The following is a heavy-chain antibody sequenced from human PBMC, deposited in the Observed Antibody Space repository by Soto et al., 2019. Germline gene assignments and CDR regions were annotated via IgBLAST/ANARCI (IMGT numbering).Heavy chain of an antibody. Sequence: EVQLVESGGGLVKPGGSLTLSCTASGFSFNRYSMNWVRQGPGKGLEWVSSISSSSSYRYYADSVEGRFTISRDNAKNSLYLQVSSLRAEDTAVYYCARAADGDFGYYYYYYMDVWGKGTTVTVSS. J-gene: IGHJ6*03. CDR1: GFSFNRYS. V-gene: IGHV3-21*01. CDR2: ISSSSSYR. D-gene: IGHD4-17*01. CDR3: ARAADGDFGYYYYYYMDV.